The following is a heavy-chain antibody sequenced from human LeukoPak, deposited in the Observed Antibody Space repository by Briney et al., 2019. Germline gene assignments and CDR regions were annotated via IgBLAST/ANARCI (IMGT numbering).Heavy chain of an antibody. D-gene: IGHD2-8*01. J-gene: IGHJ4*02. Sequence: GGSLRLSCAASGFTFSSNAMHWVRQAPGRGLEWVAFISYEGSTIYHADSVKGRFTISRDNSKNTLSLHMHSLRAEDMAVYYCAKDLATKYALDYWGQGTLVTVSS. CDR2: ISYEGSTI. CDR1: GFTFSSNA. V-gene: IGHV3-30*18. CDR3: AKDLATKYALDY.